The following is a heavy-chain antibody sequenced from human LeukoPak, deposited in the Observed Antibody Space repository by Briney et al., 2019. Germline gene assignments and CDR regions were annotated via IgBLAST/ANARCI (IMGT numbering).Heavy chain of an antibody. J-gene: IGHJ4*02. V-gene: IGHV3-30-3*01. Sequence: GGSLRLSCAASGFTFSNFAMHWVRQAPGKGLEWVAVISDDGSKNYFADSVKGRVIISRDSSKNTMSLQMNRLRTEDTAVYYCARDRGVGVRRVIITSFDYWGQGTPVTVSS. D-gene: IGHD3-10*01. CDR3: ARDRGVGVRRVIITSFDY. CDR1: GFTFSNFA. CDR2: ISDDGSKN.